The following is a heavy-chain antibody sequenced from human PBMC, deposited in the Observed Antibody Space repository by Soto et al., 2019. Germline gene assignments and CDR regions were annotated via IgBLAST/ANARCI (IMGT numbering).Heavy chain of an antibody. CDR2: IYSGGRN. D-gene: IGHD6-13*01. CDR1: GGSISSFY. Sequence: ETLSLTCTVSGGSISSFYWSWIRQPAGKGLEWIGRIYSGGRNNYSPSLKSRVTMSVDTSKNQFSLRLSSVTAADTAMYYCARGSSRWDYWGQGTLVTVSS. V-gene: IGHV4-4*07. CDR3: ARGSSRWDY. J-gene: IGHJ4*02.